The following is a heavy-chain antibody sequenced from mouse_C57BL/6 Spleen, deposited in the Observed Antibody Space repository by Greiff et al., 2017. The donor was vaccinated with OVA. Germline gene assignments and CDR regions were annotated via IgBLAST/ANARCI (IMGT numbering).Heavy chain of an antibody. Sequence: VQLKESGPELVKPGASVKISCKASGYSFTGYYMNWVKQSPEKSLEWIGEINPSTGGTTYNQKFKAKATLTVDKSSSTAYMQLKSLTSEDSAVYYCASTAQGFAYWGQGTLVTVSA. V-gene: IGHV1-42*01. CDR3: ASTAQGFAY. D-gene: IGHD3-2*02. J-gene: IGHJ3*01. CDR1: GYSFTGYY. CDR2: INPSTGGT.